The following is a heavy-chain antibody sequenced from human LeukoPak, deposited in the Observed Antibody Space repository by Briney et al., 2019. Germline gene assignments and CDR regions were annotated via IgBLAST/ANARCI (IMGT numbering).Heavy chain of an antibody. D-gene: IGHD1-26*01. CDR3: ARGFRGNSGSLPGY. J-gene: IGHJ4*02. CDR1: GYTFTGYH. Sequence: ASVKVSCKASGYTFTGYHIHWVRQAPGQGLEWMGWINPNSGGTNYAQKFQGRVTMTRDTSISTAYMELSRLRSDDTAVYYCARGFRGNSGSLPGYWGQGTLVTVSS. CDR2: INPNSGGT. V-gene: IGHV1-2*02.